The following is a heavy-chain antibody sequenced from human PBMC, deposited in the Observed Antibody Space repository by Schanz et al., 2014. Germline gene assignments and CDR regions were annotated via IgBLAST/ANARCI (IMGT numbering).Heavy chain of an antibody. D-gene: IGHD5-18*01. V-gene: IGHV3-30*18. CDR3: AKYGGGYSYGVVEY. J-gene: IGHJ4*02. CDR1: GITLSGYG. CDR2: ISFDGRNT. Sequence: QVQLVESGGGVVQPGRSLRLSCAASGITLSGYGLHWVRQAPGKGLEWVGFISFDGRNTGYAHSVKGRFTISRDNSKNTVNLQMNSLRSEDTAVYYCAKYGGGYSYGVVEYWGQGILVTVSS.